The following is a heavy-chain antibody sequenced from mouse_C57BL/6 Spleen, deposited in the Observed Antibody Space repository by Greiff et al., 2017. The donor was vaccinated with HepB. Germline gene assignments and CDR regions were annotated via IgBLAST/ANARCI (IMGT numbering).Heavy chain of an antibody. Sequence: QVQLQQSGPELVKPGASVKISCKASGYAFSSSWMNWVKQRPGKGLEWIGRIYPGDGDTNYNGKFKGKATLTADKSSSTTYMQLSSLTSEDSAVYCCARRYSSKYAMDYWGQGTSVTVSS. CDR3: ARRYSSKYAMDY. V-gene: IGHV1-82*01. CDR1: GYAFSSSW. D-gene: IGHD2-5*01. J-gene: IGHJ4*01. CDR2: IYPGDGDT.